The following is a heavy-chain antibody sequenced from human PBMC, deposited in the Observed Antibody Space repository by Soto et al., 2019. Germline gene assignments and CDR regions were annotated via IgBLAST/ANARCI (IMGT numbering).Heavy chain of an antibody. CDR3: ARDPSSSPYYYYGMDV. Sequence: GGSLRLSCAASGFTVSSNYMSWVRHAPGKGLEWVSVIYSGGSTYYADSVKGRFTISRDNSKNTLYLQMNSLRAEDTAVYYCARDPSSSPYYYYGMDVWGQGTTVTVSS. CDR1: GFTVSSNY. CDR2: IYSGGST. V-gene: IGHV3-53*01. D-gene: IGHD6-6*01. J-gene: IGHJ6*02.